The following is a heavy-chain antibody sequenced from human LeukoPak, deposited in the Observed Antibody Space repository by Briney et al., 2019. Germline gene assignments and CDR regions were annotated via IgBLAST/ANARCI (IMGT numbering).Heavy chain of an antibody. CDR1: GGSISSSSYY. Sequence: KTSETLSLTCTVSGGSISSSSYYWGWIRQPPGKGLEWIGSIYYSGSTYYNPSLKSRVTISVDTSKNQFSLKLSSVTAADTAVYYCARQGSNSDYDFPFDYWGQGTLVTVSS. CDR2: IYYSGST. V-gene: IGHV4-39*01. CDR3: ARQGSNSDYDFPFDY. D-gene: IGHD5-12*01. J-gene: IGHJ4*02.